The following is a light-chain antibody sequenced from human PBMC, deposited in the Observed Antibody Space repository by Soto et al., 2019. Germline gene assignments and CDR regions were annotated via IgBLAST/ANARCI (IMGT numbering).Light chain of an antibody. V-gene: IGLV1-40*01. Sequence: QSVLTQPPSVSGSPGQSVTISCTVSSCNIGAGYDVHWYQQLPGTAPKLLIYGNSNRPSGVPDRFSGSNSGTSASLPITGVQAEDEDDYYCQSYDRGLCSSVFGGGTKLTVL. CDR2: GNS. J-gene: IGLJ3*02. CDR3: QSYDRGLCSSV. CDR1: SCNIGAGYD.